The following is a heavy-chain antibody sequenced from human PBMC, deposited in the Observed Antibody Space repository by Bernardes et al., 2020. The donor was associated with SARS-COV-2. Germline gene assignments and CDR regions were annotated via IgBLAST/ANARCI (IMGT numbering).Heavy chain of an antibody. CDR3: ARGVTMVRGVPYYYGMDV. CDR1: GYTFTGYY. CDR2: INPNSGGT. V-gene: IGHV1-2*04. D-gene: IGHD3-10*01. Sequence: ASVKVSCKASGYTFTGYYMHWVRQAPGQGLEWMGWINPNSGGTNYAQKVQGWVTMTRDTSISTAYMELSRLRSDDTAVYYCARGVTMVRGVPYYYGMDVWGQGTTVTVSS. J-gene: IGHJ6*02.